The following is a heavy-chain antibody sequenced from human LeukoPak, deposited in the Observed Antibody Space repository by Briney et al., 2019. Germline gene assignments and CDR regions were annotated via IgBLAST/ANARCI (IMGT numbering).Heavy chain of an antibody. CDR3: ATSPLLPDD. Sequence: GGSLRPSCAASGFSFSTYWMHWVRQAPGKGLVWVSRINSDENNTIYADSVKGRVTISRDNAKNTLYLQMNSLRVEDTAVYYCATSPLLPDDWGQGTLVTVSS. J-gene: IGHJ4*02. CDR2: INSDENNT. CDR1: GFSFSTYW. D-gene: IGHD1-26*01. V-gene: IGHV3-74*01.